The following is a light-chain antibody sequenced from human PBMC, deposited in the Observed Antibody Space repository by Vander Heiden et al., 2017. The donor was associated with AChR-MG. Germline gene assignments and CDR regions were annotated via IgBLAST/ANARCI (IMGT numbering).Light chain of an antibody. CDR3: QHRRNWPWT. J-gene: IGKJ1*01. CDR2: DAS. CDR1: QSVNKY. Sequence: EIVLTQSPATLSLSLGERATLSCRASQSVNKYLAWYQQNPGQAPRLLISDASNRATGVPARFSGSGSGTDFTLTISSLEPEDFAVYYCQHRRNWPWTFGQGTKVEIK. V-gene: IGKV3-11*01.